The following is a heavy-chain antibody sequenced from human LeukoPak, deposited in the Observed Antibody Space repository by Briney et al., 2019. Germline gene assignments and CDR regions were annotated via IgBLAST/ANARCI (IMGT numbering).Heavy chain of an antibody. CDR2: ISGSGAST. Sequence: GGSLRLSCAASGFTFSSYAMSWVRQAPGKGLEWVSAISGSGASTYYADSVKGRFTISRDNSKNTLYLQMNSLRAEDTAVYYCAKGMNRYYYYGMDVWGQGTTVTVSS. V-gene: IGHV3-23*01. CDR3: AKGMNRYYYYGMDV. CDR1: GFTFSSYA. J-gene: IGHJ6*02.